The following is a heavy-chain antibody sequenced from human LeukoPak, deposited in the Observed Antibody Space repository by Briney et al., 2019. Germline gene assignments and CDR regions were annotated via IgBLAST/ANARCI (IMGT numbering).Heavy chain of an antibody. CDR2: INSDGSGT. Sequence: PGGSLRLSCAASGFTFSTYWMDWVRQAPGKGLVWVSRINSDGSGTPYADSVKGRFTISRDNAKNTLYLQMSSLRAEDTAVYYCARVDARDYYGSGSYYNGFDYWGQGTPVTVSS. CDR1: GFTFSTYW. V-gene: IGHV3-74*01. D-gene: IGHD3-10*01. CDR3: ARVDARDYYGSGSYYNGFDY. J-gene: IGHJ4*02.